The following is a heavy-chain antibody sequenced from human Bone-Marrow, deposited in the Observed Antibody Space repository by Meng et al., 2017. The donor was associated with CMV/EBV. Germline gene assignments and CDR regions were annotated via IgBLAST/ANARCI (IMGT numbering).Heavy chain of an antibody. CDR1: GYTFTSYG. J-gene: IGHJ6*02. CDR2: ISAYNGNT. V-gene: IGHV1-18*01. D-gene: IGHD2-2*01. CDR3: ARVSGYCSSTSCPYYYYGMDV. Sequence: ASVKVSCKASGYTFTSYGISWVRQAPGQGLEWMGWISAYNGNTNYAQKLQGRVTMTTDTSTSTAYMELRSLRSDDTAVYYCARVSGYCSSTSCPYYYYGMDVWGQGPTVTVSS.